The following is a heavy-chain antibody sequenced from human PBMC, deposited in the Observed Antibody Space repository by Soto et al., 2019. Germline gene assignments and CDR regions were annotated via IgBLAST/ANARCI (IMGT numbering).Heavy chain of an antibody. V-gene: IGHV4-4*02. J-gene: IGHJ4*02. Sequence: QVQLQESGPGLVNPSGTLSLTCAVSGGSISNSNWWSWVRQPPAKGLEWIGEIYHSGSTNYNPSLKSRVTISVDKSMNQFSLKLSSVTAADTAVYYCAREQVAAAGTVRDYWGQGTLVTVSS. CDR2: IYHSGST. CDR1: GGSISNSNW. D-gene: IGHD6-13*01. CDR3: AREQVAAAGTVRDY.